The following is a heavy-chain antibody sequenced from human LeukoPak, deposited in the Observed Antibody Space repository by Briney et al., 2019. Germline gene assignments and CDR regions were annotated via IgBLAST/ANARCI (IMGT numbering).Heavy chain of an antibody. CDR2: IYTRGRT. D-gene: IGHD2-21*01. CDR3: ARGHIGP. V-gene: IGHV4-4*07. Sequence: SETLSLTCTVSGDSISCSYWSWIRQPAGKGLEWIGHIYTRGRTNYNPSLKSRVTMSIDTSKTQFSLKLSSVTAADTAVYYCARGHIGPWGQGTLVTVSS. J-gene: IGHJ5*02. CDR1: GDSISCSY.